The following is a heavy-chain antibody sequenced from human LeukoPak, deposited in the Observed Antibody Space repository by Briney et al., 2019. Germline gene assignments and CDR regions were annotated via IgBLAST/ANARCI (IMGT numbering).Heavy chain of an antibody. CDR1: GGTFSSYA. Sequence: VASVTVSCKASGGTFSSYAISWVRQAPGQGLEWMGGIIPIFGTANYAQKFQGRVTITADESTSTAYMELSSLRSEDTAVYYCATKGYYGSGSYYNKYNWFDPWGQGTLVTVSS. J-gene: IGHJ5*02. CDR3: ATKGYYGSGSYYNKYNWFDP. CDR2: IIPIFGTA. V-gene: IGHV1-69*01. D-gene: IGHD3-10*01.